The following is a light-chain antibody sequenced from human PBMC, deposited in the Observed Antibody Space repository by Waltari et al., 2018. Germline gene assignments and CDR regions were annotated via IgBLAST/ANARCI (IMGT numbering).Light chain of an antibody. J-gene: IGKJ4*01. V-gene: IGKV3-11*01. CDR1: QGVSTY. CDR3: QQRSNWPLT. Sequence: EIVLTQSPATLSLSPGERATLSCRASQGVSTYLAWYQQKPGQAPRPLIYDASNRATGIPARFRGSGSGTDFTLTISSLDPEDFAVYFCQQRSNWPLTFGGGTKVEIK. CDR2: DAS.